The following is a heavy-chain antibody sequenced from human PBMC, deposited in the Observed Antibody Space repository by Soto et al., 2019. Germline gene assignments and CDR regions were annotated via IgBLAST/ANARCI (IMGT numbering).Heavy chain of an antibody. CDR1: GGSFSGYY. CDR2: INHSGST. Sequence: QVQLQQWGAGLLKPSETLSLTCAVYGGSFSGYYWSWIRQPPGKGLEWIGEINHSGSTNYNPSLKRRVTISVDTSKHQFSLKLSSVTAADTAVYYCARGGRMPLGIAFGGLDYWGQGTLVTVSS. CDR3: ARGGRMPLGIAFGGLDY. J-gene: IGHJ4*02. V-gene: IGHV4-34*01. D-gene: IGHD3-16*01.